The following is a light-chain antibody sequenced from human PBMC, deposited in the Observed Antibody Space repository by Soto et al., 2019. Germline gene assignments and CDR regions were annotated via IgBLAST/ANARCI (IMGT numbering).Light chain of an antibody. CDR3: QQYGASPFT. V-gene: IGKV3-20*01. CDR1: RHVYINA. J-gene: IGKJ3*01. Sequence: VVLTQSPATLSLSPGDRATLSCRASRHVYINALGWYQQKLGRTPTLLIYGASTRATDIPDRFSATGSGTDFSLPISGVEPEDSAVYYCQQYGASPFTFGPGTRLEI. CDR2: GAS.